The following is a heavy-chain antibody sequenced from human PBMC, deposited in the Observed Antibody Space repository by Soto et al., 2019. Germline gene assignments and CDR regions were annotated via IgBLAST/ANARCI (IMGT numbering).Heavy chain of an antibody. J-gene: IGHJ4*02. CDR3: TRHASPYRSSRYARGVDY. Sequence: PGGSLRLSCAASGFTFSGSAMHRVRQASGKGLEWVGRIRSKANSYATAYAASVKGRFTISRDDSKNTAYLQMNSLKTEDTAVYYCTRHASPYRSSRYARGVDYWGQGTMVTV. D-gene: IGHD6-13*01. CDR1: GFTFSGSA. CDR2: IRSKANSYAT. V-gene: IGHV3-73*01.